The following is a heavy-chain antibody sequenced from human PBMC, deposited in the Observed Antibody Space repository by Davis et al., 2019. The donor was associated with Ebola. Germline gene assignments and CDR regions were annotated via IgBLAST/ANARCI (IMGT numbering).Heavy chain of an antibody. V-gene: IGHV5-51*01. CDR3: ARLEGQWLVRDWFDP. D-gene: IGHD6-19*01. CDR2: IYPGDSDT. J-gene: IGHJ5*02. Sequence: KISCKGSGYSFISYWIGWVRQIPGKGLEWMGIIYPGDSDTRYSPSFQGQVTISADKSISTAYLQWSSLKASDTAMYYCARLEGQWLVRDWFDPWGQGTLVTVSS. CDR1: GYSFISYW.